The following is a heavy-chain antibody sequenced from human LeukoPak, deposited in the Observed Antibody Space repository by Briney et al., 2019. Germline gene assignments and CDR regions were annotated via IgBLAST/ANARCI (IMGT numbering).Heavy chain of an antibody. Sequence: PSETLSLTCTVSGGSISSYYWSWIRQPPGKGLEWIGYIYYSGSTNYNPSLKSRVTISVDTSKNQVSLRLSSVTADTAVYYCARHTTGYCSGGTCPYYFDYWGQGTLVTVS. CDR1: GGSISSYY. CDR2: IYYSGST. J-gene: IGHJ4*02. CDR3: ARHTTGYCSGGTCPYYFDY. D-gene: IGHD2-15*01. V-gene: IGHV4-59*08.